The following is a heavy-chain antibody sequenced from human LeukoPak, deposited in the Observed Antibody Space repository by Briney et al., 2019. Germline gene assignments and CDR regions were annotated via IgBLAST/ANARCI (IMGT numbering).Heavy chain of an antibody. CDR3: ASTVYGDNYFDY. CDR1: GGSISSYY. Sequence: SETLSLTCTVSGGSISSYYWSWIRQPPGKGLEWIGYIYYSGSTNYNPSLKSRVTISVDTSKNQFSLKLSSVTAADTAVYYCASTVYGDNYFDYWGQGTLVTVSS. V-gene: IGHV4-59*01. J-gene: IGHJ4*02. D-gene: IGHD2/OR15-2a*01. CDR2: IYYSGST.